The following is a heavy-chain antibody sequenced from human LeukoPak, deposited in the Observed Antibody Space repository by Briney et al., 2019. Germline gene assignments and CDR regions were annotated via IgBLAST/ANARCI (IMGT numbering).Heavy chain of an antibody. Sequence: GGSLRLSCAASGFTFSSYAMSWVRQAPGKGLEWVSAISGSGGSTYYADSVKGRFTISRDNSKNTLYLQMNSLRAEDTAVYYCAKDPTAGYSSSWNHGPIDYWGQGTLVTVSS. D-gene: IGHD6-13*01. V-gene: IGHV3-23*01. J-gene: IGHJ4*02. CDR2: ISGSGGST. CDR3: AKDPTAGYSSSWNHGPIDY. CDR1: GFTFSSYA.